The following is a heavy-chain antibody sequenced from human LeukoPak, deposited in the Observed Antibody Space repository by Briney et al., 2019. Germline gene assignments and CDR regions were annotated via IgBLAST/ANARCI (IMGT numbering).Heavy chain of an antibody. CDR2: VIPIFSTA. CDR3: ARSRLQLWLRAEFDY. J-gene: IGHJ4*02. V-gene: IGHV1-69*13. D-gene: IGHD5-18*01. Sequence: SVKVSCKASGGTFSNYAIGWVRQAPGQGLEWMGGVIPIFSTANYAQKFQGRVTITADESTSTAYMELSSLRSEDTAVYYCARSRLQLWLRAEFDYWGQGTLVTVSS. CDR1: GGTFSNYA.